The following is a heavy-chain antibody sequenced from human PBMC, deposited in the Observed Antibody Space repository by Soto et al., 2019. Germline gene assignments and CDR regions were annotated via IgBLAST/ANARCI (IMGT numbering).Heavy chain of an antibody. CDR1: GFTFSDYY. CDR3: ARERYSYGPYYFDY. V-gene: IGHV3-11*01. CDR2: ITSSGSTT. Sequence: QVQLVESGGDLVKPGGSLRLSCAASGFTFSDYYMSWIRQAPGKGLEWVSSITSSGSTTYYTDSVKGRFPISRDNAKNSLYLQMNSLRADDTAVYYCARERYSYGPYYFDYWGQGTLVTVSS. J-gene: IGHJ4*02. D-gene: IGHD5-18*01.